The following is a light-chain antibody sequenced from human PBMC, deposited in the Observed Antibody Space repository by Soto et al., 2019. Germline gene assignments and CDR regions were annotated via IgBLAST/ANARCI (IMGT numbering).Light chain of an antibody. CDR3: LQYIHYPLT. V-gene: IGKV1-5*03. J-gene: IGKJ4*01. CDR1: QTIDRW. CDR2: KAS. Sequence: DIQMTQSPSTLSASVEDRVTLTCRASQTIDRWLAWYQQRPGRAPKLLIHKASTLEGGVPSRFRGSASGTEFTLTISSLQPDDFATYYCLQYIHYPLTFGGGTKVELK.